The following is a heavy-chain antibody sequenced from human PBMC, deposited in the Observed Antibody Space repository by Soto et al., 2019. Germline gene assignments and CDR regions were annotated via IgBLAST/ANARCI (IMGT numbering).Heavy chain of an antibody. J-gene: IGHJ4*01. CDR2: IIPIFGTA. CDR1: GGTFSSYS. Sequence: QVQLVQSGAEVKKPGSSVKVSCKAYGGTFSSYSINWVRQAPGQGLEWMGEIIPIFGTANYAQKFQCRVTMTADESTSTAYMELSSLRSEDTDVYYGARDGGRHSGGIDYWGHGTLVTVSS. D-gene: IGHD1-26*01. V-gene: IGHV1-69*01. CDR3: ARDGGRHSGGIDY.